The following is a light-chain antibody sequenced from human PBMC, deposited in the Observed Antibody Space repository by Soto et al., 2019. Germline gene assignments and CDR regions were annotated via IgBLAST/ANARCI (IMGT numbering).Light chain of an antibody. CDR1: SSDVGGYNY. V-gene: IGLV2-14*01. CDR3: ISYTSSSTVV. CDR2: DVS. Sequence: QSALTQPASVSGSPGQSITISCTGTSSDVGGYNYVSWYQQHPGKAPKLMIYDVSNRPAGVSNRFSGSKSGNTASLTISGLQAEDEADYYCISYTSSSTVVFGGVTKLTVL. J-gene: IGLJ2*01.